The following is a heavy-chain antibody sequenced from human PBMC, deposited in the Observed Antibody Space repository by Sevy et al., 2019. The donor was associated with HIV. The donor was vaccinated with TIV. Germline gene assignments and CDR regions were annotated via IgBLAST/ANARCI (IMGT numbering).Heavy chain of an antibody. Sequence: GGSLRLSCAASGFTFSSYAMNWVRQAPGKGLEWVSSIFGDGDITYYADSVKGRFTISREKSKNTLYLQMHSLRAEDTAVYYCVGGHYDSSGSFDAFDIWGQGTMVTVSS. J-gene: IGHJ3*02. CDR1: GFTFSSYA. D-gene: IGHD3-22*01. V-gene: IGHV3-23*01. CDR2: IFGDGDIT. CDR3: VGGHYDSSGSFDAFDI.